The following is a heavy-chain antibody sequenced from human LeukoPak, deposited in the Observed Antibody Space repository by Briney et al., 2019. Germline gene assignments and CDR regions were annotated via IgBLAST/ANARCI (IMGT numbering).Heavy chain of an antibody. CDR1: EFTFSSYS. CDR3: ARYGGNAFDV. D-gene: IGHD4/OR15-4a*01. J-gene: IGHJ3*01. V-gene: IGHV3-21*04. CDR2: ISSGSSYI. Sequence: PGGSLRLSCAASEFTFSSYSMNWVRQAPGKGLEWVSSISSGSSYIYYADSVKGRFTISRDNAKNSLYLQMNSLRAEDTALYYCARYGGNAFDVWGQGTMVTVSS.